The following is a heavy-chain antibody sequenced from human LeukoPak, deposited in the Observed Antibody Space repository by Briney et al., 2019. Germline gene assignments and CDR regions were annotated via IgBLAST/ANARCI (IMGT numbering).Heavy chain of an antibody. D-gene: IGHD6-13*01. CDR2: IKQDGSEK. Sequence: GGSLRLSCAASGFTFSSYWMSWVRQAPGKGLEWVANIKQDGSEKYYVDSVKGRFTISRDNAKNSLYLQMNSLRAEDTAVYYCARDSSSWYYYYGMDVWGQGTTVTVSS. V-gene: IGHV3-7*01. CDR3: ARDSSSWYYYYGMDV. CDR1: GFTFSSYW. J-gene: IGHJ6*02.